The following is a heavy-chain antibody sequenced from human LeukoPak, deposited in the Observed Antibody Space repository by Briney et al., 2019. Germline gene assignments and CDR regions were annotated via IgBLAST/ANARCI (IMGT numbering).Heavy chain of an antibody. CDR2: IYSGGDT. CDR3: ARSPPASPFDY. V-gene: IGHV3-53*01. CDR1: GFTFSNYD. Sequence: GGSLRLSCAASGFTFSNYDMSWVRQAPGKGLEWVSVIYSGGDTYYADSVKGRFTISRDISKNTLYLQMNSLRAEDTAFYYCARSPPASPFDYWGQGTLVTVSS. D-gene: IGHD2-2*01. J-gene: IGHJ4*02.